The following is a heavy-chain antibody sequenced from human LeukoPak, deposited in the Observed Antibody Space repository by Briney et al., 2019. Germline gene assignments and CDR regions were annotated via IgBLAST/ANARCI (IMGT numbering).Heavy chain of an antibody. CDR2: INHRGST. Sequence: PSETLSLTCAVYGGSFSGYYWSWIRQPPGKGLEWIGEINHRGSTNYNPSLKSRVTISVDTSKNQFSLKLSSVTAADTAVYYCARGLSGYYYGSGSSSGLLNWGQGTLVTVSS. D-gene: IGHD3-10*01. J-gene: IGHJ4*02. CDR3: ARGLSGYYYGSGSSSGLLN. V-gene: IGHV4-34*01. CDR1: GGSFSGYY.